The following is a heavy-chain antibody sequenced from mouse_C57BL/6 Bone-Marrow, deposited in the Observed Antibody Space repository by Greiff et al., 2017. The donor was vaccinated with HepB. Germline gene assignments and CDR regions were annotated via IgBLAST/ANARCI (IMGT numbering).Heavy chain of an antibody. J-gene: IGHJ3*01. D-gene: IGHD1-1*01. CDR2: IYPGNSDT. Sequence: VHVKQSGTVLARPGASVKMSCKTSGYTFTSYWMHWVKQRPGQGLEWIGAIYPGNSDTSYNQKFKGKAKLTAVTSASTAYMELSSLTNEDSAVYYCTRSSLLLRYPWFAYWGQGTLVTVSA. CDR3: TRSSLLLRYPWFAY. V-gene: IGHV1-5*01. CDR1: GYTFTSYW.